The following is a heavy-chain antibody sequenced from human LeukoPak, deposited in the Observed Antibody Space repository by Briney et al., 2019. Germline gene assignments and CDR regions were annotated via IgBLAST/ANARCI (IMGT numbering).Heavy chain of an antibody. CDR1: GGSISSYY. CDR2: IYYSGST. V-gene: IGHV4-59*12. J-gene: IGHJ5*02. CDR3: ARVERSYDFWSGYYTGNWFDP. Sequence: SETLSLTCTVSGGSISSYYWSWIRQPPGKGLEWIGYIYYSGSTNYNPSLKSRVTISVDTSKNQFSLKLSSVTAADTAVYYCARVERSYDFWSGYYTGNWFDPWGQGTLVTVSS. D-gene: IGHD3-3*01.